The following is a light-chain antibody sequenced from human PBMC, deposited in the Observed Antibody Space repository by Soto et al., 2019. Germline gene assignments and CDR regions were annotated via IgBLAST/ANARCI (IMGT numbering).Light chain of an antibody. CDR3: QQYGSAPPFT. CDR2: GAS. V-gene: IGKV3-20*01. Sequence: EIVLTQSPGTLSLSPGERATLSCRASQSVSSRYLAWYQQKPGQAPRLLIYGASNRATGIPDRFSGSGSGTDFTLTISRLEPEDVAVYFCQQYGSAPPFTFGQGPKVDIK. J-gene: IGKJ2*01. CDR1: QSVSSRY.